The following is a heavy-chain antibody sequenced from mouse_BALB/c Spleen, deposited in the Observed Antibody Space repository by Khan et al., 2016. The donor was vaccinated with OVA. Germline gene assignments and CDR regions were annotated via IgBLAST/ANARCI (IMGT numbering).Heavy chain of an antibody. D-gene: IGHD1-1*01. Sequence: EVQLQESGPGLVKPSQSLSLTCTVTGYSIASDYAWNWIRQFPGNKLEWMGFISYSGNTNYNPSLQSRISITRDTSKNQFFLQLNSVTSEDTATYYCARVYGGGFDYWGQGTTLTVSS. CDR2: ISYSGNT. J-gene: IGHJ2*01. V-gene: IGHV3-2*02. CDR3: ARVYGGGFDY. CDR1: GYSIASDYA.